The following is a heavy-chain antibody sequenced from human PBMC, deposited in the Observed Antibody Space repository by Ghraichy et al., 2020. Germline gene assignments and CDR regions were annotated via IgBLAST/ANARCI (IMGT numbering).Heavy chain of an antibody. CDR3: ASLTYGAFDAFDI. CDR1: GFTVSSNY. J-gene: IGHJ3*02. V-gene: IGHV3-53*01. CDR2: IYSGGST. Sequence: AGSLRLSCAASGFTVSSNYMSWVRQAPGKGLEWVSVIYSGGSTYYADSVKGRFTISRDNSKNTLYLQMNSLRAEDTAVYYCASLTYGAFDAFDIWGQGTMVTVSS. D-gene: IGHD4-17*01.